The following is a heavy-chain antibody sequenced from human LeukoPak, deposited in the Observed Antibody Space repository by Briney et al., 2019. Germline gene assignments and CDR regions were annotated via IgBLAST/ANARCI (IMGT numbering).Heavy chain of an antibody. D-gene: IGHD1-26*01. CDR3: ALDSGSYYWVD. CDR2: INPNSGGT. V-gene: IGHV1-2*02. Sequence: ASVKVSCKASGYTFTGYNMHWVRQAPGQGLEWMGFINPNSGGTKYAQKFQGGVTMTRDTSIRTAYLELSRLRSDDTAVYYCALDSGSYYWVDWGQGTLVTVSS. J-gene: IGHJ4*02. CDR1: GYTFTGYN.